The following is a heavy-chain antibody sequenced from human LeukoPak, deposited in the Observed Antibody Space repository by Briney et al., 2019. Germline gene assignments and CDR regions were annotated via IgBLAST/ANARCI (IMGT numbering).Heavy chain of an antibody. V-gene: IGHV3-21*01. Sequence: GGSLRLSCAASGFTFDDYGMSWVRQAPGKGLEWVSSISSSSSYIYYADSVKGRFTISRDNAKNSLYLQMNSLRAEDTAVYYCARDLGITMSHDYWGQGTLVTVSS. CDR1: GFTFDDYG. D-gene: IGHD3-10*02. CDR3: ARDLGITMSHDY. CDR2: ISSSSSYI. J-gene: IGHJ4*02.